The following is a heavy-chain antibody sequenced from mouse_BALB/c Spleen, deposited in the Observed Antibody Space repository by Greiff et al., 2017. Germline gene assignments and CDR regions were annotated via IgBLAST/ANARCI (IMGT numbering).Heavy chain of an antibody. V-gene: IGHV1S81*02. Sequence: VQVVESGAELVKPGASVKLSCKASGYTFTSYYMYWVKQRPGQGLEWIGEINPSNGGTNFNEKFKSKATLTVDKSSSTAYMQLSSLTSEDSAVYYCTRCGVSYAMDYWGQGTSVTVSS. CDR1: GYTFTSYY. J-gene: IGHJ4*01. CDR2: INPSNGGT. CDR3: TRCGVSYAMDY.